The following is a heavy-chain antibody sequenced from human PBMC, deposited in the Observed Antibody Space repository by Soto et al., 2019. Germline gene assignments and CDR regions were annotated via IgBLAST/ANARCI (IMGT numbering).Heavy chain of an antibody. Sequence: ETLSLTCTVSGGSISSSSYYWGWIRQPPGKGLELIGRIYNSGSTYYNPSLKSRVTISVDTSKNQFSLKLRSVTAADTAVYYCAREYSNSWYCNFDYWGEGTLVTVSS. D-gene: IGHD6-13*01. J-gene: IGHJ4*02. CDR3: AREYSNSWYCNFDY. CDR2: IYNSGST. CDR1: GGSISSSSYY. V-gene: IGHV4-39*01.